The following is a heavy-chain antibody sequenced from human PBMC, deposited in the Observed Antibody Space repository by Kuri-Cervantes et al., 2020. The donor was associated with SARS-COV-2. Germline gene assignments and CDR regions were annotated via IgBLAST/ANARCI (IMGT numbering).Heavy chain of an antibody. CDR3: ARDLHSGWFEGAFDI. CDR2: ISSSSGSYI. D-gene: IGHD6-19*01. Sequence: GESLKISCAASGFTFSSYSMNWVRQAPGKGLEWVSSISSSSGSYILYTDSVKGRFTVSRDDAKNSLYLQMNSLRAEDSAVYYCARDLHSGWFEGAFDIWGRGTMVTVSS. V-gene: IGHV3-21*01. CDR1: GFTFSSYS. J-gene: IGHJ3*02.